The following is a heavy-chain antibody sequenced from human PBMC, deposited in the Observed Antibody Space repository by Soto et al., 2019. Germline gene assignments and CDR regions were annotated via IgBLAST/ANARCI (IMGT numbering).Heavy chain of an antibody. CDR2: INPNSGGT. CDR3: ARDGIPKGSSSPWNWFDP. V-gene: IGHV1-2*02. CDR1: GYTFTGYY. Sequence: ASVKVSCKASGYTFTGYYMHWVRQAPGQGLEWMGWINPNSGGTNYAQKFQGRVTMTRDTSISTAYMELSRLRSDDTAVYYCARDGIPKGSSSPWNWFDPWGQGTLLTVSS. D-gene: IGHD6-13*01. J-gene: IGHJ5*02.